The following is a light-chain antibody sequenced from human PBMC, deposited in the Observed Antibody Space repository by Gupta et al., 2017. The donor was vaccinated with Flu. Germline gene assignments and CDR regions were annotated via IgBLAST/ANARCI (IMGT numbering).Light chain of an antibody. CDR1: QGISSY. V-gene: IGKV1-8*01. CDR2: GAS. CDR3: QQYYNYPPT. Sequence: PSSLSASTGDTVTITCRTSQGISSYLAWYQQRPGRAPKFLIKGASTLQSGAPSRFSGSGSGTYFTLTISGLQSEDSATYYCQQYYNYPPTFGGGTKVEVK. J-gene: IGKJ4*01.